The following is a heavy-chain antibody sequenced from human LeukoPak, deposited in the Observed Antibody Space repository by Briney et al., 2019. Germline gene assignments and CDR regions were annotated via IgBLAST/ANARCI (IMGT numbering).Heavy chain of an antibody. J-gene: IGHJ4*02. D-gene: IGHD2-21*02. CDR3: ARVAGGDWYYFDF. CDR2: INLNSGGT. V-gene: IGHV1-2*02. CDR1: GYTFTAYY. Sequence: ASVKVSCKAAGYTFTAYYMHWVRQAPGQGLEWMGWINLNSGGTNSAQKFQGRVTMTRDTSISAAYMELSRLGSDDTAVYYCARVAGGDWYYFDFWGQGTLVTVSS.